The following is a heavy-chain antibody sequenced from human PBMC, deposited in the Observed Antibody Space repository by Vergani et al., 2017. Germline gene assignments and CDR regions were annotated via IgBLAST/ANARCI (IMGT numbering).Heavy chain of an antibody. J-gene: IGHJ6*03. V-gene: IGHV3-33*08. CDR3: AREAVYYDFWSGPNYMDV. CDR1: GFTFSSYS. CDR2: IWYDGSNK. D-gene: IGHD3-3*01. Sequence: VQLVESGGGLVKPGGSLRLSCAASGFTFSSYSMNWVRQAPGKGLEWVAVIWYDGSNKYYADSVKGRFTISRDNSKNTLYLQMNSLRAEDTAVYYCAREAVYYDFWSGPNYMDVWGKGTTVTVSS.